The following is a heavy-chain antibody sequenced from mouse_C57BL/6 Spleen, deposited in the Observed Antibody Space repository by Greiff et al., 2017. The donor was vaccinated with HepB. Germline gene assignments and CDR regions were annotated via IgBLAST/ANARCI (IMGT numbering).Heavy chain of an antibody. J-gene: IGHJ4*01. CDR2: ISSGGSYT. CDR1: GFTFSSYG. D-gene: IGHD2-4*01. V-gene: IGHV5-6*01. CDR3: ARPSYDYDSLYAMDY. Sequence: EVQLQESGGDLVKPGGSLKLSCAASGFTFSSYGMSWVRQTPDKRLEWVATISSGGSYTYYPDSVKGRFTISRDNAKNTLYLQMSSLKSEDTAMYYCARPSYDYDSLYAMDYWGQGTSVTVSS.